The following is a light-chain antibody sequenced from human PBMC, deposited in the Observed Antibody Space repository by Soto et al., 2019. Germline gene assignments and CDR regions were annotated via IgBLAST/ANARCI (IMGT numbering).Light chain of an antibody. CDR1: QTVSPW. J-gene: IGKJ1*01. V-gene: IGKV1-5*03. CDR2: KVS. CDR3: QQYNRGVT. Sequence: DIHMTQSPATLSASVGDRVTITCRASQTVSPWLAWYQQKPGAAPHLLIYKVSNLESGVPSRFSGSGSGADFTLTINGLQPDDFATYYCQQYNRGVTFGPGTKLEIK.